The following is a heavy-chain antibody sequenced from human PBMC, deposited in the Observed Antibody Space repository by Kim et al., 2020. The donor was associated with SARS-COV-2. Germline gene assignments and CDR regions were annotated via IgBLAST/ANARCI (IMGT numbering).Heavy chain of an antibody. J-gene: IGHJ4*02. CDR3: ARFNTGGRAFDY. V-gene: IGHV4-28*01. Sequence: SETLSLTCAVSGSSISINNAWWGWIRQPPGKGLEWIGYIYHRGNTNYDPSLMSRLTMSVDTSKNQFSLNLISVTAVDTAVYFCARFNTGGRAFDYWGQGTLVTVSS. D-gene: IGHD3-16*01. CDR1: GSSISINNAW. CDR2: IYHRGNT.